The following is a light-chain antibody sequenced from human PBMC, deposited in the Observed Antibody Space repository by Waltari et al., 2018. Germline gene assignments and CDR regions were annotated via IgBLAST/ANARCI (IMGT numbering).Light chain of an antibody. CDR1: NNNIGTYT. Sequence: QSALTQEASVSGTVGQKVTLSCSGNNNNIGTYTLGWYQQISHGTPKPVMFGNSLPSGIPDRFSASKSGTTASLTISGLQPEDEAQYYCSTWDYSLSGLVFGGGTKLTVL. CDR3: STWDYSLSGLV. CDR2: GNS. J-gene: IGLJ2*01. V-gene: IGLV1-44*01.